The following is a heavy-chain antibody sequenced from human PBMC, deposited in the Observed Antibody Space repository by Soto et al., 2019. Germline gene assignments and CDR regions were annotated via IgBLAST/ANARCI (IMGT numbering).Heavy chain of an antibody. CDR2: IYYSGST. D-gene: IGHD1-26*01. CDR3: ARDDEGGSDCDLGY. V-gene: IGHV4-30-4*01. J-gene: IGHJ4*02. CDR1: GGSISSGDYY. Sequence: SETLSLTCTVSGGSISSGDYYWSWIRQPPGKGLEWIGYIYYSGSTYYNPSLKSRVTISVDTSKNQFSLKLSSVTAADTAVYYCARDDEGGSDCDLGYWGQGALVTVSS.